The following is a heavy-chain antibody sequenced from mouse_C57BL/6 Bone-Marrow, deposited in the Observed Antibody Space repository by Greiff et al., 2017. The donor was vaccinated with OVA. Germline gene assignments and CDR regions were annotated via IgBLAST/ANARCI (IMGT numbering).Heavy chain of an antibody. V-gene: IGHV1-82*01. CDR3: ARDSSGFWFAY. CDR2: LYPGDGDT. Sequence: QVQLQQSGPELVKPGASVKISCKASGYAFSSSWMNWVKQRPGKGLEWIGRLYPGDGDTNYNGKFKGKATLTADKSSSTAYMQLSSLTSEDAAVYFCARDSSGFWFAYWGQGTLVTVSA. J-gene: IGHJ3*01. CDR1: GYAFSSSW. D-gene: IGHD3-2*02.